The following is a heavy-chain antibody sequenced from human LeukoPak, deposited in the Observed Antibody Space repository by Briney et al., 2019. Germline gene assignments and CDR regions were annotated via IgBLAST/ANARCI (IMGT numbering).Heavy chain of an antibody. CDR3: ARDRIPRRLMPGPPGY. Sequence: GGSLRLSCAASGFTFSSSAMTWVRQAPGKGLEWVSSISSSSSYIYYADSVKGRFTISRDNAKNSLYLQMSSLRAEDTAVYYCARDRIPRRLMPGPPGYWGQGTLVTVSS. J-gene: IGHJ4*02. CDR1: GFTFSSSA. D-gene: IGHD2/OR15-2a*01. CDR2: ISSSSSYI. V-gene: IGHV3-21*01.